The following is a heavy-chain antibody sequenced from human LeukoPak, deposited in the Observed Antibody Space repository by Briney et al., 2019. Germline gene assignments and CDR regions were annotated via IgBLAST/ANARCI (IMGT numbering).Heavy chain of an antibody. CDR3: AREVVGDGYNFDY. CDR1: GYSFTSYW. CDR2: IDPSDSYT. D-gene: IGHD5-24*01. V-gene: IGHV5-10-1*01. J-gene: IGHJ4*02. Sequence: DSLKISCKGSGYSFTSYWISWVRQMPGKGLEWMGRIDPSDSYTNYSPSFQGHVTISADKSISTAYLQWSSLKASDTAMYYCAREVVGDGYNFDYWGQGTLVTVSS.